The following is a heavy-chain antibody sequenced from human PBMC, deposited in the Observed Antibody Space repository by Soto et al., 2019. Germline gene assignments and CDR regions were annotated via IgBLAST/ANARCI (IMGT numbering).Heavy chain of an antibody. CDR3: ARDGYYDSSGYYRDAFDI. D-gene: IGHD3-22*01. CDR1: GLTLSNHA. CDR2: VSEYGEVT. Sequence: PGGSLRLSCAASGLTLSNHAMTWVRQAPGKGLDWVSTVSEYGEVTYYADSVRGRFTISRDNSKNTLYLQMNSLRAEDTAVYYCARDGYYDSSGYYRDAFDIWGQGTMVTVSS. V-gene: IGHV3-23*01. J-gene: IGHJ3*02.